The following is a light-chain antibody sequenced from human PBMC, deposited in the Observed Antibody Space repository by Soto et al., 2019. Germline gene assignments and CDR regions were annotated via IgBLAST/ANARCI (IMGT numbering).Light chain of an antibody. V-gene: IGKV2-24*01. CDR2: KDS. Sequence: EIVMTQTPLSSPVTLGQAASISCRSSQSLVHSDGSTYLSWFQQRPGQPPRLLIYKDSDRFSGVPERFSGSGAGTDFTLTISRVEAEDVGVYYCMQPTQSSWTFGQGTKVDIK. J-gene: IGKJ1*01. CDR3: MQPTQSSWT. CDR1: QSLVHSDGSTY.